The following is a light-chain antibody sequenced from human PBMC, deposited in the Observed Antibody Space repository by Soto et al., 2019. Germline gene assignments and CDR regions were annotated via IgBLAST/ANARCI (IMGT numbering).Light chain of an antibody. J-gene: IGLJ2*01. CDR3: CSYAGSHVV. Sequence: QSALTQPASASGSPGQSITISCSGNSRDVGSYDLVSWYQQHPGKAPKLLIYEVIKRPSGVSTRFSGSKSGNTASLTISGLLAEDEADYYCCSYAGSHVVFGGGTQLTVL. V-gene: IGLV2-23*02. CDR1: SRDVGSYDL. CDR2: EVI.